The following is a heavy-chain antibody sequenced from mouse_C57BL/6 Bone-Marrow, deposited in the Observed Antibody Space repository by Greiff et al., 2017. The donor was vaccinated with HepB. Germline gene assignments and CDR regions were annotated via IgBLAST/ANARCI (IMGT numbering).Heavy chain of an antibody. J-gene: IGHJ3*01. V-gene: IGHV3-6*01. Sequence: EVQLVESGPGLVKPSQSLSLTCSVTGYSITSGYYWNWIRQFPGNKLEWMGYISYDGSNNYNPSLKNRISISRDTSKNQFFLKLNSVTTEDTATYYCARGAFWFAYWGQGTLVTVSA. CDR2: ISYDGSN. CDR3: ARGAFWFAY. CDR1: GYSITSGYY.